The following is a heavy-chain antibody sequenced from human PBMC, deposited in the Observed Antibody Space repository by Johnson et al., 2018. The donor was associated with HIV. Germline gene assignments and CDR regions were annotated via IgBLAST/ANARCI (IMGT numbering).Heavy chain of an antibody. CDR2: ISYDGSNK. Sequence: QVLLVESGGGLVQPGGSLRLSCAASGFTFSSYAMHWVRQAPGKGLEWVAVISYDGSNKYYADSVKGRFTISRDNSKNTLYLQMKSLRAEDTALYYCARAEIYEGRVGDFAFDLWGRGTMVTVAS. V-gene: IGHV3-30-3*01. D-gene: IGHD3-10*01. CDR1: GFTFSSYA. J-gene: IGHJ3*01. CDR3: ARAEIYEGRVGDFAFDL.